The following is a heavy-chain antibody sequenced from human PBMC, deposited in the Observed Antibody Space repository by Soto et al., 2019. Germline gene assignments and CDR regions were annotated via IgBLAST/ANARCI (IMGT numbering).Heavy chain of an antibody. V-gene: IGHV3-23*01. D-gene: IGHD3-10*01. CDR2: VSTNGRST. J-gene: IGHJ6*02. Sequence: GGSLRLSCRASGLSFCNYAISFFRQFPGRGLEWVAGVSTNGRSTYYADSVRGRFTISRDNSKITVYLQMNSLRAEDTAAYYCAKDRAFNYFYGMDVWGQGTTVTVSS. CDR1: GLSFCNYA. CDR3: AKDRAFNYFYGMDV.